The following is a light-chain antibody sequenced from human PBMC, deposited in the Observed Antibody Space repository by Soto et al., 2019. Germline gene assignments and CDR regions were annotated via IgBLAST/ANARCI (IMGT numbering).Light chain of an antibody. CDR3: SSYTSSSTAV. Sequence: QSALTQPASVSGSPGQSITISCTGTSSDVGGYNYVSWYQQHPGKAPKPMIYEVSNRPSGVSNRFSGSKSDNTASLTISGLQAEYEADYYCSSYTSSSTAVFGTGTKVTVL. CDR2: EVS. J-gene: IGLJ1*01. V-gene: IGLV2-14*01. CDR1: SSDVGGYNY.